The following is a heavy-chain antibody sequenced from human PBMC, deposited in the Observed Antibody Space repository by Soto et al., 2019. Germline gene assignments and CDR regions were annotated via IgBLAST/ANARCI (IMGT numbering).Heavy chain of an antibody. J-gene: IGHJ4*02. V-gene: IGHV3-15*01. CDR1: GFSFSNVW. CDR3: TTYSTQTFCDGGPCYSVQTEIHVS. Sequence: EVQLVESGGGVVKPGGSLTLSCAASGFSFSNVWMSWVRQAPGKGLEWVGHIKSKSVDATTDYTAPVKDRLSISRDDSKDTLYLQMNRLKTEDTAVYYCTTYSTQTFCDGGPCYSVQTEIHVSWGQGILVTVSS. CDR2: IKSKSVDATT. D-gene: IGHD2-21*02.